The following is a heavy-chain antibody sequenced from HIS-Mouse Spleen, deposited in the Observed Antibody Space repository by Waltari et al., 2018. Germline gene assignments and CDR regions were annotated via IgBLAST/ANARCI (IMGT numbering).Heavy chain of an antibody. D-gene: IGHD7-27*01. CDR2: IYYSGRT. Sequence: QLQLQESGPGLVKPSETLSLTCTVSGGSISSSRYYWGWIRQPPGKGLEWFGSIYYSGRTYYNPSLKSRGTRSVDTSKNQFSLKRSSVTAADTAVYYCARSRTGGWYFDLWGRGTLVTVSS. J-gene: IGHJ2*01. V-gene: IGHV4-39*07. CDR1: GGSISSSRYY. CDR3: ARSRTGGWYFDL.